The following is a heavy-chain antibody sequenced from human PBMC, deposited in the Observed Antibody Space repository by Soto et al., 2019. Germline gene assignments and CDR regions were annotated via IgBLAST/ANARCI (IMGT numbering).Heavy chain of an antibody. Sequence: GGSLRLSCAASGFTFDDYAMHWVRQAPGKGLEWVSGISWNSGSIGYADSVKGRFTISRDNAKNSLYLQMNSLRAEDTALYYCAKDPHYYDSSGNFDYWGQGTLVTVSS. CDR3: AKDPHYYDSSGNFDY. CDR1: GFTFDDYA. D-gene: IGHD3-22*01. J-gene: IGHJ4*02. CDR2: ISWNSGSI. V-gene: IGHV3-9*01.